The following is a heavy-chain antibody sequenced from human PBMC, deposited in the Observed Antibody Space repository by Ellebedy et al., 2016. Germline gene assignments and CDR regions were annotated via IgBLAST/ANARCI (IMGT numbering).Heavy chain of an antibody. CDR2: ISSSSSTI. D-gene: IGHD3-10*01. CDR3: ARGYYYGSGSLHFDY. Sequence: GGSLRLSXAASGFTFSDYYMSWIRQAPGKGLEWVSYISSSSSTIYYADSVKGRFTISRDNAKNSLYLQMNSLRAEDTAVYYCARGYYYGSGSLHFDYWGQGTLVTVSS. V-gene: IGHV3-11*04. J-gene: IGHJ4*02. CDR1: GFTFSDYY.